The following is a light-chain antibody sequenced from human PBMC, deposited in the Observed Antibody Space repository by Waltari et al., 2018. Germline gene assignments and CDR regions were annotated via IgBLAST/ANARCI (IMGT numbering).Light chain of an antibody. CDR1: QDISNY. CDR2: DAS. CDR3: QQYDNLQLT. V-gene: IGKV1-33*01. Sequence: DIQMTQSPSSLSASVGDRVTITCQASQDISNYLNWYQQKPGKAPKLLIYDASNLETWVPSRFSGSGSVTDFTFTISSLQPEDIATYYCQQYDNLQLTFGGGTKVEIK. J-gene: IGKJ4*01.